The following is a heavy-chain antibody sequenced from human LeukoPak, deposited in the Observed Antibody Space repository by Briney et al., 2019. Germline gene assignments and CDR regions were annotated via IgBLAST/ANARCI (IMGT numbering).Heavy chain of an antibody. CDR2: INPNSGGT. J-gene: IGHJ5*02. CDR1: GYTFTSYG. D-gene: IGHD3-10*01. CDR3: ARKVPVHGSGSYLRSPSWFDP. Sequence: ASVKVSCKASGYTFTSYGISWVRQAPGQGLEWMGWINPNSGGTNYAQKFQGRVTMTRDTSISTAYMELSRLRSEDTAVYYCARKVPVHGSGSYLRSPSWFDPWGQGTLVTVSS. V-gene: IGHV1-2*02.